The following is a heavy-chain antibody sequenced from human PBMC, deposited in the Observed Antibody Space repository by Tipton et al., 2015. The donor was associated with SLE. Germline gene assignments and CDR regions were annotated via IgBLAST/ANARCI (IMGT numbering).Heavy chain of an antibody. V-gene: IGHV4-39*07. D-gene: IGHD1-1*01. CDR2: IHYSGST. Sequence: TLSLTCTVSVGPISSSCYSLGGYRQPPGKGLEWIGSIHYSGSTSSNPSLKSRVTISVDTSKNQFSLKLSSVTAADTAVYYCARQGTGTFDYGGQGTLVTVSS. CDR3: ARQGTGTFDY. CDR1: VGPISSSCYS. J-gene: IGHJ4*02.